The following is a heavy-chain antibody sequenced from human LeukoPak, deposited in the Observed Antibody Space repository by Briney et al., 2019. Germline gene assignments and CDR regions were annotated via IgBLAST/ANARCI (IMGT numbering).Heavy chain of an antibody. J-gene: IGHJ4*02. CDR1: GDSIRSSAYY. CDR3: ARQVAGIGLYYFDY. CDR2: IYFSGNT. D-gene: IGHD6-19*01. V-gene: IGHV4-39*01. Sequence: SETLSLTCTVSGDSIRSSAYYWGWIRQPPGKGLQWIGSIYFSGNTDYNPSLKSRVTISIDTSKNQFSLKLTSVTAADTAVYYCARQVAGIGLYYFDYWGQGTLVTVSS.